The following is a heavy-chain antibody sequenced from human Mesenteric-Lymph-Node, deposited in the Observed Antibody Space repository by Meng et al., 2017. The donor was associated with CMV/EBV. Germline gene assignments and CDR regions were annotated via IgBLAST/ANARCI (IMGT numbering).Heavy chain of an antibody. CDR2: IIPIFGTA. CDR1: GGTFSSYA. Sequence: SVKVSCKASGGTFSSYAISWVRQAPGQGLEWMGGIIPIFGTANYAQKFQGRVTITTDESTSTAYMELSSLRSEDTAVYYCARGRFYCSSTSCNGAFDYWGQGTLVTVSS. J-gene: IGHJ4*02. V-gene: IGHV1-69*05. D-gene: IGHD2-2*01. CDR3: ARGRFYCSSTSCNGAFDY.